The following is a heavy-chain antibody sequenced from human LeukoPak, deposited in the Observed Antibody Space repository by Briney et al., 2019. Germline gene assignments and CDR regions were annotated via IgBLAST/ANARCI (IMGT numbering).Heavy chain of an antibody. CDR2: IKRDGSEK. Sequence: GGSLRLSCAASGFTFSSYWMSWVRQAPGKGLEWMANIKRDGSEKYYVDSVKGRFTISRDNAKNSLYLQMNSLRAEDTAVYYCARAPTYYYDSSYYPPDSFDYWGRGTLVTVSS. J-gene: IGHJ4*02. V-gene: IGHV3-7*04. D-gene: IGHD3-22*01. CDR1: GFTFSSYW. CDR3: ARAPTYYYDSSYYPPDSFDY.